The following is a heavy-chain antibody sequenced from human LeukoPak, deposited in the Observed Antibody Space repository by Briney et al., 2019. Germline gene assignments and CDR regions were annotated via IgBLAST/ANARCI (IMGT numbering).Heavy chain of an antibody. CDR2: ISSSSSYI. Sequence: GGSLRLSCAASGFTFSSYSMNWVRQAPGKGLEWVSSISSSSSYIYYADSVKGRFTISRDNAKNSLYLQMNSLRAEGTAVYYCARDREGSSFFDYWGQGTLVTVSS. J-gene: IGHJ4*02. CDR1: GFTFSSYS. D-gene: IGHD1-26*01. CDR3: ARDREGSSFFDY. V-gene: IGHV3-21*01.